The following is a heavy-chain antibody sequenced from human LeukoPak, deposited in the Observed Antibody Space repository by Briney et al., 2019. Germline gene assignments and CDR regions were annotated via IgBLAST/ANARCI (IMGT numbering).Heavy chain of an antibody. CDR3: ARDPRILQGAFAFDI. J-gene: IGHJ3*02. D-gene: IGHD3-16*01. CDR2: ISSSSASI. CDR1: GLTFGSYE. V-gene: IGHV3-48*03. Sequence: PGGSLRLSCAASGLTFGSYEMTWVRQAPGKGLEWVSYISSSSASIYYADSVKGRFTISRDNAKNSLYLQMDSLRAEDTAVYYCARDPRILQGAFAFDIWGQGTMVTVSS.